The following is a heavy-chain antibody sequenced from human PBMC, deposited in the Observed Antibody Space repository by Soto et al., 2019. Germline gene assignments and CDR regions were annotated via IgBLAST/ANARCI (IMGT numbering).Heavy chain of an antibody. CDR1: GFTFKYYA. J-gene: IGHJ1*01. V-gene: IGHV3-23*01. CDR3: ARESKWYGVQYFQD. Sequence: EVQLLQSGGGLAQPGTSLRLSCAASGFTFKYYAMTWVRQAPGTGLEWVSTISGSGDQTDYADSVKGRFRVSRDNSKDTLYLQMDSLRAADTALYYCARESKWYGVQYFQDWGQGTLVTVSS. D-gene: IGHD2-8*01. CDR2: ISGSGDQT.